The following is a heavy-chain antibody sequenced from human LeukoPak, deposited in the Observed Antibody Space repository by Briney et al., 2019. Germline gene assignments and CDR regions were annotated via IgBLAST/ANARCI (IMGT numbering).Heavy chain of an antibody. CDR3: AKKGCSGGSCYLTGYYFDY. D-gene: IGHD2-15*01. J-gene: IGHJ4*02. CDR1: GFTFSSYA. Sequence: PGGSLRLSCAASGFTFSSYAMSWVRQAPGKGLEWVSAISGSGGSTYYADSVKGRFTISRDNSKNTLYLQMNSLRAEDTAVYYCAKKGCSGGSCYLTGYYFDYCGQGTLVTVSS. V-gene: IGHV3-23*01. CDR2: ISGSGGST.